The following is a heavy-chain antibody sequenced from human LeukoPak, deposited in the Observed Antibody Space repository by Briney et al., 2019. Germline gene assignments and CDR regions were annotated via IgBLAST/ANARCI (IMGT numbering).Heavy chain of an antibody. Sequence: GGSLRLSCAASGFTFSSYSMNWVRQAPGKGLEWVSSISSSSSYIYYADSVKGRFTISRDNAKNSLYLQMNSLRAEDTAVYYCARGKSSSWYGTEGYWGQGTLVTVSS. CDR2: ISSSSSYI. D-gene: IGHD6-13*01. J-gene: IGHJ4*02. CDR1: GFTFSSYS. CDR3: ARGKSSSWYGTEGY. V-gene: IGHV3-21*01.